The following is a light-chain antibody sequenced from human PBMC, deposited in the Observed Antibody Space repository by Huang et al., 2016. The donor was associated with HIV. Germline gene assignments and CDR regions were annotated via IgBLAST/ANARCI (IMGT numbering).Light chain of an antibody. CDR3: QQYYRSPQT. CDR1: QSVFSTSTNKDY. J-gene: IGKJ1*01. V-gene: IGKV4-1*01. CDR2: WAS. Sequence: DIVMTQSPDSLAVSLGERATLNCRFSQSVFSTSTNKDYLGWFQQKPGQPPKLLLFWASTRESGVPDRFSGSGSGTHFTLTIDNLEAEDAAIYYCQQYYRSPQTFGQGTRVEVK.